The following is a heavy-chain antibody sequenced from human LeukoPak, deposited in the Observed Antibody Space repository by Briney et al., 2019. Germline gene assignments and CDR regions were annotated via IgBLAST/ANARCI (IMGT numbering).Heavy chain of an antibody. Sequence: GGSLRLSCTASGLMFSTYWMSWVRQAPGKGLEWVANIKGDGSDKYYVDSVKGRFTISRDNAKNSLYLQMNSLRVEDTAVYYCVKYDYGEHLLDWFDVWVQGTRVTVSS. CDR2: IKGDGSDK. CDR3: VKYDYGEHLLDWFDV. J-gene: IGHJ3*01. V-gene: IGHV3-7*01. CDR1: GLMFSTYW. D-gene: IGHD4-17*01.